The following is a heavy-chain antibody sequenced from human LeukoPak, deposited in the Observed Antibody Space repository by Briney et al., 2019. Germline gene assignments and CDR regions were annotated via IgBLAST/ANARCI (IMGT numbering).Heavy chain of an antibody. CDR1: GFTLSSYS. CDR2: ISSSSSYI. CDR3: AREVGRFLEWLPTYYFDY. Sequence: GGSLRLSCAASGFTLSSYSMNWVRQAPGKGLEWVSSISSSSSYIYYADSVKGRFPISRDNAKNSLYLQMNSLRAEDTAVYYCAREVGRFLEWLPTYYFDYWGQGTLVTVSS. V-gene: IGHV3-21*01. J-gene: IGHJ4*02. D-gene: IGHD3-3*01.